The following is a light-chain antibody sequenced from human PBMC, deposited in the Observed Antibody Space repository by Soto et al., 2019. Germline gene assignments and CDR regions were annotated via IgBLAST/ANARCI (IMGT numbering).Light chain of an antibody. CDR2: EVS. CDR1: ISDVGGYNY. V-gene: IGLV2-14*01. J-gene: IGLJ1*01. CDR3: ISYTSSSTLYV. Sequence: QCPLTQPASVSGSRGQSITISCTGTISDVGGYNYVSWYQHHPGKAPKVMIFEVSNRPSGVSIRFSGSKSGNTASLTISGLQAEDEADYYCISYTSSSTLYVFGPGTKV.